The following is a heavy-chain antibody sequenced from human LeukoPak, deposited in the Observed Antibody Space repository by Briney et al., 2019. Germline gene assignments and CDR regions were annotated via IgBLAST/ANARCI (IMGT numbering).Heavy chain of an antibody. V-gene: IGHV3-48*04. CDR3: ARVSVGRYYFDN. D-gene: IGHD3-3*02. Sequence: GGSLRLSCTASGFTFNRDWTAWIRQAPGKGLEWVSYIGSRDSTKYYADSVKGRFTISRDSAKNTLYLQMNSLRAEDTAVYYCARVSVGRYYFDNWGQGTPVTVS. CDR1: GFTFNRDW. J-gene: IGHJ4*02. CDR2: IGSRDSTK.